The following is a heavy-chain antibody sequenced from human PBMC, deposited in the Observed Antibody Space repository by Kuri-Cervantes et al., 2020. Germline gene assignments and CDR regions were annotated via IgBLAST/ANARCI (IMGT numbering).Heavy chain of an antibody. V-gene: IGHV4-59*01. CDR2: IYYSGST. Sequence: SETLSLTCTVSGGSISSYYWSWIRQPAGKGLEWIGYIYYSGSTDFNPSLKSRVTISVDASRNQFFLNVKSVTTADTAIYYCARGLGFFTSSGWFAPWGQGTLVTVSS. J-gene: IGHJ5*02. CDR1: GGSISSYY. D-gene: IGHD3-3*01. CDR3: ARGLGFFTSSGWFAP.